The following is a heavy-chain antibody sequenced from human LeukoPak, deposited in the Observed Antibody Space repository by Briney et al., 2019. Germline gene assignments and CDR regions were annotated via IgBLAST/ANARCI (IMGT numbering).Heavy chain of an antibody. Sequence: SETLSLTCAVYGGSFSGYYWSWIRQPPGKGLEWIGEINHSGSTNYNPSLKSRVTISVDTSKNQFSLQLSSVTAADTAVYYCARDPPMYYYDSSGYYHPFDYWGQGTVVTVSS. D-gene: IGHD3-22*01. CDR3: ARDPPMYYYDSSGYYHPFDY. CDR2: INHSGST. CDR1: GGSFSGYY. J-gene: IGHJ4*02. V-gene: IGHV4-34*01.